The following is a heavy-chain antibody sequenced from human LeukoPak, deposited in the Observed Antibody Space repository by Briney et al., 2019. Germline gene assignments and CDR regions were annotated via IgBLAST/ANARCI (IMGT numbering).Heavy chain of an antibody. V-gene: IGHV4-34*01. J-gene: IGHJ6*02. CDR2: INHSGST. CDR1: GGSFSGYY. Sequence: PSETLSLTCAVYGGSFSGYYWSWIRQPPGKGLEWIGEINHSGSTNYNPSLKSRVTISVDTSKNQFSLKLSSVTAADTAVYYCASLPNIVVVPAASNYGMDVWGQGTTVTVSS. D-gene: IGHD2-2*01. CDR3: ASLPNIVVVPAASNYGMDV.